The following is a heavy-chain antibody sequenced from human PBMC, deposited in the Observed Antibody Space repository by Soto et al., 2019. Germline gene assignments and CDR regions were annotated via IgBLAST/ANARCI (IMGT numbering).Heavy chain of an antibody. CDR2: IGSEIDGATI. D-gene: IGHD2-15*01. J-gene: IGHJ4*02. CDR1: GIALSDAW. Sequence: GLSLRLSCSASGIALSDAWMTWCRQAPGKVLEWVGRIGSEIDGATIDYAEPVKGRFTISRDGSKSTVFLQMNSLNTGDTAIYFCIADNSYSVGVGLHWGQGTPATVSS. CDR3: IADNSYSVGVGLH. V-gene: IGHV3-15*04.